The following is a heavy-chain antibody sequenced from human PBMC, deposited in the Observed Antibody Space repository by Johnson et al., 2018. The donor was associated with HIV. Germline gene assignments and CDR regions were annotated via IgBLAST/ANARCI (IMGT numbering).Heavy chain of an antibody. Sequence: QVQLVESGGGVVQPGRSLRLSCAASGFTFSSYAMHWVRQAPGKGLEWVAVISYDGSIKYYGDSVKGRFTISRDNSKNTLYLQMNSLRAEDTAGYYCARDGTWELHRHAFDIWGQGTMVTVSS. J-gene: IGHJ3*02. CDR3: ARDGTWELHRHAFDI. V-gene: IGHV3-30*04. CDR1: GFTFSSYA. D-gene: IGHD1-26*01. CDR2: ISYDGSIK.